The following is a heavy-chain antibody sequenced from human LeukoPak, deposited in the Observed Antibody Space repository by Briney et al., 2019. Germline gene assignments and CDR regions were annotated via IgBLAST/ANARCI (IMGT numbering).Heavy chain of an antibody. Sequence: SVKVSCKASGYTFTSYAISWVRQAPGQGLEWMGGIIPIFGTANYAQKFQGRVTITADESTSTAYMELSSLRSEDTAVYYCARGLTLMTTVTHWGQGTLVTVSS. V-gene: IGHV1-69*13. CDR3: ARGLTLMTTVTH. D-gene: IGHD4-17*01. CDR2: IIPIFGTA. J-gene: IGHJ4*02. CDR1: GYTFTSYA.